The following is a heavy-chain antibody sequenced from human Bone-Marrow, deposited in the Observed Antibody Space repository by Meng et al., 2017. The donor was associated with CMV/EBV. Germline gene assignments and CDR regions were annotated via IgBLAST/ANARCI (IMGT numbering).Heavy chain of an antibody. CDR3: ARDPPVPTAGGFDY. CDR2: IYYSGST. Sequence: QLQLQDSGPGLVKPSEPLSLTCTFSGGSLSSSSYYWGWIRQPPGKGLEWIGSIYYSGSTYYNPSLKSRVTISVDTSKNQFSLKLSSVTAADTAVYYCARDPPVPTAGGFDYWGQGTLVTVSS. D-gene: IGHD6-13*01. CDR1: GGSLSSSSYY. V-gene: IGHV4-39*07. J-gene: IGHJ4*02.